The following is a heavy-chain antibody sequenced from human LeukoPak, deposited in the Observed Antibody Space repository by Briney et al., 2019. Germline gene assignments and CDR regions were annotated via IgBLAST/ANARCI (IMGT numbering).Heavy chain of an antibody. CDR1: GYTFTGYY. D-gene: IGHD1-1*01. CDR3: ARDPGYKTLDY. V-gene: IGHV1-2*02. CDR2: INPNTGGT. J-gene: IGHJ4*02. Sequence: ASVKVSCKASGYTFTGYYMHWVRQAPGQGLEWMGWINPNTGGTTYPQKFQGRVTMTRDTSISTAYMELSSLRSDDTAVYYCARDPGYKTLDYWGQGTLVTVSS.